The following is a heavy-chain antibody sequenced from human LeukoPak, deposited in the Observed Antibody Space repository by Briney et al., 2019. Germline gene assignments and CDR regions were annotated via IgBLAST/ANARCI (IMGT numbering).Heavy chain of an antibody. CDR1: GYTFTGYY. Sequence: ASVKVSCKASGYTFTGYYIHWVRQAPGQGLEWLGWINPHTGDTNHAQKFQGRVTMTSDASVNTAYMQLSRLKSDDTAIYYCARGEAPEDKWGQGTLVTVSS. J-gene: IGHJ4*02. CDR2: INPHTGDT. V-gene: IGHV1-2*02. CDR3: ARGEAPEDK.